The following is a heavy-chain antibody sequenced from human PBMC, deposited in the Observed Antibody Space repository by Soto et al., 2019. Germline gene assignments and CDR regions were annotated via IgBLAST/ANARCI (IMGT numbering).Heavy chain of an antibody. Sequence: EVQLLESGGGLVQPGGSVRLSCAASGFTFSSYAMSWVRQAPGKGLEWVSAISGSGGSTYYADSVKGRFTISRDNSKNTLYLQMNSLRAEDTAVYYCAKDITIFGVPPPNDWLDPWGQGTLVTVSS. CDR2: ISGSGGST. CDR1: GFTFSSYA. D-gene: IGHD3-3*01. J-gene: IGHJ5*02. V-gene: IGHV3-23*01. CDR3: AKDITIFGVPPPNDWLDP.